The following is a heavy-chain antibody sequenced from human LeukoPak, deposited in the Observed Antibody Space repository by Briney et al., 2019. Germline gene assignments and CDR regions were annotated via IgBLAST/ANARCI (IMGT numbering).Heavy chain of an antibody. D-gene: IGHD6-13*01. CDR2: IYYSGST. CDR1: GGSISSYY. V-gene: IGHV4-59*01. J-gene: IGHJ6*02. CDR3: ARDGLRSSSRYPTYYYYGMDV. Sequence: SETLSLTCTVSGGSISSYYWRWIRQPPGKGLEWIGYIYYSGSTNYNPSLKSRVTISVDTSKNQFSLKLSSVTAADTAVYYCARDGLRSSSRYPTYYYYGMDVWGQGTTVTVSS.